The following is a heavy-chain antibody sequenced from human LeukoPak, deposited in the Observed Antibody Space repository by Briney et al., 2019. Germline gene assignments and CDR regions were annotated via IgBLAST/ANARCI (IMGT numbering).Heavy chain of an antibody. CDR3: AKVRAPSGWFNSDY. D-gene: IGHD6-19*01. Sequence: PGGSLRLSCAASGFTFSSYVMSWVRQATGKGLEWVSGISGSGDSTYYADSVKGRFTISRDNSKNTLYLQMNSLRVEDTAAYYCAKVRAPSGWFNSDYWGQGTLVTVSS. CDR2: ISGSGDST. CDR1: GFTFSSYV. V-gene: IGHV3-23*01. J-gene: IGHJ4*01.